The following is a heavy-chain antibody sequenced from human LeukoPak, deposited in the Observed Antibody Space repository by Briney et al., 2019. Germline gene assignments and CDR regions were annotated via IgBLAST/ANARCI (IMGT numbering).Heavy chain of an antibody. J-gene: IGHJ6*02. Sequence: GGSLRLSCAASGFTFSNAWMSWVRQAPGKGLEWVGRIKSKTDGGTTDYAAPVKGRFTISRDDSKNTLYLQMNSLKTEDTAVYYCTTATVTTPWYYYYGMDVWGQGTTVTVSS. D-gene: IGHD4-17*01. CDR3: TTATVTTPWYYYYGMDV. V-gene: IGHV3-15*01. CDR2: IKSKTDGGTT. CDR1: GFTFSNAW.